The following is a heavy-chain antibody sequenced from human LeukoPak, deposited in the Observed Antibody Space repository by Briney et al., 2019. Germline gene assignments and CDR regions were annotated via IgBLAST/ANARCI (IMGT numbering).Heavy chain of an antibody. V-gene: IGHV3-30*02. J-gene: IGHJ4*02. CDR3: AKGERGYCSSTTCYAVD. CDR2: IRFAGSNK. Sequence: GGSLRLSCAASGFTFSSYGMHWVRQAPGKGLEWVSFIRFAGSNKFYADSVKGRFTISRDNSKNTLYLQMNSLRVEDTAVYYCAKGERGYCSSTTCYAVDWGQGTLVTVSS. CDR1: GFTFSSYG. D-gene: IGHD2-2*01.